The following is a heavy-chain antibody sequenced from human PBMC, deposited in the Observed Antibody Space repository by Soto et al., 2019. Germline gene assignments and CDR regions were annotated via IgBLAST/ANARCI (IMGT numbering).Heavy chain of an antibody. CDR2: ISGSGGST. V-gene: IGHV3-23*01. CDR3: AKDVVAAAAGFRFDI. CDR1: GFTFSSYA. J-gene: IGHJ3*02. D-gene: IGHD6-13*01. Sequence: EVPLLESGGGLVQPGGSLRLSCAASGFTFSSYAMSWVRQAPGKGLEWVSAISGSGGSTYYADSVKGRFTISRDNSKNARYLQMNSLRAEDTAVYYCAKDVVAAAAGFRFDIWGQGTMVTVSS.